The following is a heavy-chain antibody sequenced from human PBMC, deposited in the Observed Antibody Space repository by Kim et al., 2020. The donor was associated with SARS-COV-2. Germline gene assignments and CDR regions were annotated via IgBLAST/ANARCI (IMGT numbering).Heavy chain of an antibody. CDR2: IYYSGST. J-gene: IGHJ6*02. D-gene: IGHD5-12*01. CDR3: ARDRTGPVGGGSSFYYYGMDV. V-gene: IGHV4-59*13. Sequence: SETLSLTCSVSGGSISSDHWSWIRQPPGKGLEWMGYIYYSGSTKYNPSLKSRVTISLDTSKSHFSLKLSSVTAADTAVYYCARDRTGPVGGGSSFYYYGMDVWGQGTTVTVSS. CDR1: GGSISSDH.